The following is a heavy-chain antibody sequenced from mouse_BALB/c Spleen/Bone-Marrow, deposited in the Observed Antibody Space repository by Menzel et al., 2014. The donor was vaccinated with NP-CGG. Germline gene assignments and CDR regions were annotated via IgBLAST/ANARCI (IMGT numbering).Heavy chain of an antibody. CDR3: TRGYDYSSWFAY. D-gene: IGHD2-4*01. CDR2: INVNGDTT. J-gene: IGHJ3*01. Sequence: EVKLVESGGGLVQPGGSLKLSCAASGFTFSSYGMSWVRQTPDKRLEMIATINVNGDTTYHPDSVKGRFTISRDNVKNTLYLQMSSLKSEDTAMYYCTRGYDYSSWFAYWGQGTLVTVS. V-gene: IGHV5-6-3*01. CDR1: GFTFSSYG.